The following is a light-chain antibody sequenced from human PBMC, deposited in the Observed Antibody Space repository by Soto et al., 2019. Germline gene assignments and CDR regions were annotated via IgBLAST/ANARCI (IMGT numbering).Light chain of an antibody. CDR1: QSIGSC. CDR3: QQYNSYSRT. J-gene: IGKJ1*01. CDR2: DAS. Sequence: SQMTQSPSTLSASVGDRVTITCRASQSIGSCLAWYQQKPGKAPKLLIYDASSLESVVPSRFSGSGSGTEFTLTISSLQPDDFATYYCQQYNSYSRTFGQGTKVDI. V-gene: IGKV1-5*01.